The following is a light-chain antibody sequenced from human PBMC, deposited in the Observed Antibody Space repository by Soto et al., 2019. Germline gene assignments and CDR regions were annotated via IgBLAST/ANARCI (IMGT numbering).Light chain of an antibody. CDR2: EGS. CDR3: CSYAGSSTLYV. V-gene: IGLV2-23*01. CDR1: SSDVGSYNL. Sequence: QSVLTQAASVSGSPGQSITISRTGTSSDVGSYNLVSWYQQHPGKAPKLMIYEGSKRPSGVSNRFSGSKSGNTASLTISGLQAEDEADYYCCSYAGSSTLYVFGTATKVTVL. J-gene: IGLJ1*01.